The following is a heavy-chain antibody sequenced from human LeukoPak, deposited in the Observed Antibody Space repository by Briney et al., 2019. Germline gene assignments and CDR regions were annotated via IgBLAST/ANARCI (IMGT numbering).Heavy chain of an antibody. CDR2: INEDGSIT. CDR3: GRDLGGRSGY. V-gene: IGHV3-74*01. CDR1: GFTFRTYW. D-gene: IGHD1-26*01. Sequence: GGSLRLSCAVSGFTFRTYWMHRVRHVPGEGLVWVSRINEDGSITNYADSVKGRFSISRDNVENTLYLQMNSLRAEDTAVYYCGRDLGGRSGYWGQGTLVTVSS. J-gene: IGHJ4*02.